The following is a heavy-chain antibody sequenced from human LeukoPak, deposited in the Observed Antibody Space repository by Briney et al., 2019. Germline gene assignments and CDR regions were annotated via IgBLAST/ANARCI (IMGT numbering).Heavy chain of an antibody. D-gene: IGHD2-15*01. V-gene: IGHV4-39*01. CDR2: IYYSGST. CDR1: GGSISSSSYY. J-gene: IGHJ6*03. Sequence: SETLSLTCTVSGGSISSSSYYWGWIRQPPGKGLEWIGSIYYSGSTYYSPSLKSRVTISVDTSKYQFSLKLSSVTAADTAVYYCAREGDCSGGSCYYYYYMDVWGKGTTVTVSS. CDR3: AREGDCSGGSCYYYYYMDV.